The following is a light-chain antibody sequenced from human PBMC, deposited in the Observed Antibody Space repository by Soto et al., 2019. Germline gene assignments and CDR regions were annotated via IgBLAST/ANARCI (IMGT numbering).Light chain of an antibody. J-gene: IGKJ4*01. CDR2: DAS. V-gene: IGKV1-5*01. CDR3: QQYGSS. Sequence: IQMTQYPSSLSASVGDRVTITCRASQRINKWLAWHQQKPGKAPKLLIYDASSLESGVPSRFGGSGSGTEFTLTISRLEPEDFAVYSCQQYGSSVGGGTQVDIK. CDR1: QRINKW.